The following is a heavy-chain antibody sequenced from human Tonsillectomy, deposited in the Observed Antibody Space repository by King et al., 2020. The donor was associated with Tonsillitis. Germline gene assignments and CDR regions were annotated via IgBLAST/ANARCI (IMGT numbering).Heavy chain of an antibody. D-gene: IGHD3-22*01. CDR1: GFTFSDHD. V-gene: IGHV3-21*01. CDR2: ISSTSRYI. Sequence: VQLVESGGGLVKPGGSLRLSCATSGFTFSDHDMNWVRQAPGKGLEWVSSISSTSRYIYYWELLKGRFTVARDNAKNSLYLQMNSLRAEDTAVYYCAKDKGAGYFASSRGAFDIWGQGTMVTVSS. J-gene: IGHJ3*02. CDR3: AKDKGAGYFASSRGAFDI.